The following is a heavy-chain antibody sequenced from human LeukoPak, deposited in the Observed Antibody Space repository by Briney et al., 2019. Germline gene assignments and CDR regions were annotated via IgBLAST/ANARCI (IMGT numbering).Heavy chain of an antibody. CDR2: ISSNSSHT. V-gene: IGHV3-21*01. CDR1: GFTFSSYR. J-gene: IGHJ4*02. CDR3: ARTRDGYNFGPFDC. Sequence: SGGSLRLSCAASGFTFSSYRMNWVRQAPWKGQEWVSLISSNSSHTYNADSVKGRFTLSRDNAKNSLYLEMHSLRVEATAVYYCARTRDGYNFGPFDCWGQGTLVTVSS. D-gene: IGHD5-24*01.